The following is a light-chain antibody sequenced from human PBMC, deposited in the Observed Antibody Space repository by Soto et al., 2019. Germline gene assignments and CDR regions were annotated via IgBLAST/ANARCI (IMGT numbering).Light chain of an antibody. CDR1: QSVSSNY. V-gene: IGKV3-20*01. CDR3: QQYGGSPWT. Sequence: PVERATLSCMASQSVSSNYLAWFQQRPGQPPRLIIYGVSTRATGTPDRFSAGGSGTDFTLTINRLEREDFAVYYCQQYGGSPWTFGQGTKVDI. J-gene: IGKJ1*01. CDR2: GVS.